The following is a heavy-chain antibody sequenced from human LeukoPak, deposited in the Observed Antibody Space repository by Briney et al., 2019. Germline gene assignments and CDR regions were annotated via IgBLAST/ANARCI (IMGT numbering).Heavy chain of an antibody. CDR3: ARVSLGSYGSQHYYYYGMDV. V-gene: IGHV1-69*13. Sequence: SVKVSCKASGGTFSSYAISWVRQAPGQGLEWMGGIIPIFGTANYAQKFQGRVTITADESTSTAYKELSSLRSEDTAVYYCARVSLGSYGSQHYYYYGMDVWGQGTTVTVSS. J-gene: IGHJ6*02. D-gene: IGHD1-26*01. CDR2: IIPIFGTA. CDR1: GGTFSSYA.